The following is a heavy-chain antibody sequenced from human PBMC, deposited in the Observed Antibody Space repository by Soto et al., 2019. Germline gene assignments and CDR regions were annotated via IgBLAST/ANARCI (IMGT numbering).Heavy chain of an antibody. J-gene: IGHJ5*02. CDR1: GGSISSGGYY. V-gene: IGHV4-31*03. D-gene: IGHD1-1*01. CDR3: VRDGTKTLRDWFDP. Sequence: NPSETLSLTCTVSGGSISSGGYYWSWIRQHPGKGLEWIGYIYYSGSTYYNPSLKSRVTMSVDTSKKQFSLKLRSVTAADTAVYYCVRDGTKTLRDWFDPWGQGISVTVSS. CDR2: IYYSGST.